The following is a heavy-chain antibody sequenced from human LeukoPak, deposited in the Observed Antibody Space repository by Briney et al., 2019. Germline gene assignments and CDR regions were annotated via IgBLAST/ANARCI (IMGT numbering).Heavy chain of an antibody. CDR1: GFSLSTSGVG. CDR3: AHRAEYYYGSGSYHRPFDY. CDR2: IYWDDDK. D-gene: IGHD3-10*01. Sequence: ESGPTLVKPTQTLTLTCTFSGFSLSTSGVGVGWIRQPPGKALEWLALIYWDDDKRYSPSLKSRLTITKDTSKNQVVLTMTNMDPVDTATYYCAHRAEYYYGSGSYHRPFDYWGQGTLVTVSS. V-gene: IGHV2-5*02. J-gene: IGHJ4*02.